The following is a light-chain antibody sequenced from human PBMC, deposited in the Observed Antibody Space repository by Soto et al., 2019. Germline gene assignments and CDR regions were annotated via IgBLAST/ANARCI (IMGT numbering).Light chain of an antibody. CDR1: QSIGSD. CDR3: QQTYSTPRT. J-gene: IGKJ1*01. V-gene: IGKV1-39*01. CDR2: TTS. Sequence: DIQMTQSPSSLSASVGDRVTVTCRARQSIGSDLNWYQQKPGKAPKLLIYTTSTLQTGVPSRFSGRGSGTDFTLTISSLQPEDFATYYCQQTYSTPRTFGQGTKVEIK.